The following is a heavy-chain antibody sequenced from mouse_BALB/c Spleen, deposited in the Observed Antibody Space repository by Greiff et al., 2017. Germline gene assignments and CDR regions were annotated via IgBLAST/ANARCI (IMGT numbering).Heavy chain of an antibody. CDR3: ARVYYGSSHYAMDY. CDR1: GFTFSDYG. Sequence: EVKLVESGGGLVQPGGSRKLSCAASGFTFSDYGMAWVRQAPGKGPEWVAFISNLAYSIYYADTVTGRFTISRENAKNTLYLEMSSLRSEDTAMYYCARVYYGSSHYAMDYWGQGTSVTVSS. CDR2: ISNLAYSI. J-gene: IGHJ4*01. D-gene: IGHD1-1*01. V-gene: IGHV5-15*02.